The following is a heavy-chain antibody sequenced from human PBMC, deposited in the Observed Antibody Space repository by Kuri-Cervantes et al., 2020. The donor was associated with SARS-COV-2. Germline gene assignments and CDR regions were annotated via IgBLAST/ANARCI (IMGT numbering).Heavy chain of an antibody. V-gene: IGHV3-30*03. CDR2: ISYDGSNK. CDR1: GFTFSSYG. J-gene: IGHJ4*02. CDR3: ASGSYGGNSDFDY. D-gene: IGHD4-23*01. Sequence: LSLTCAASGFTFSSYGMHWVRQAPGKGLEWVAVISYDGSNKYYADSVKGRFTISKDNSKNMLFLEINNLRVEDAAVYFCASGSYGGNSDFDYWGQGTPVTVSS.